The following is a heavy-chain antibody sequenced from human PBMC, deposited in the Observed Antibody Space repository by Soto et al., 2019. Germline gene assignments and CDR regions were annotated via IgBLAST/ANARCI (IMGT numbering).Heavy chain of an antibody. V-gene: IGHV4-39*01. CDR2: IYYSGST. Sequence: SSETLSLTCTVSCCSISSSSYYWGWIRQPPGKGLEWIGSIYYSGSTYYNPSLKSRVTISVDTSKNQFSLKLSSVTAADTAVYYCARIEHYDILTGYYDYYYMDVWGKGTTVTVSS. D-gene: IGHD3-9*01. CDR1: CCSISSSSYY. CDR3: ARIEHYDILTGYYDYYYMDV. J-gene: IGHJ6*03.